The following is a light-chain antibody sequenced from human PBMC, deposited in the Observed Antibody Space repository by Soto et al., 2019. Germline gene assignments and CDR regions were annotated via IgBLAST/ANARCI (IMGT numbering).Light chain of an antibody. CDR1: QGISSY. CDR2: AAS. V-gene: IGKV1-9*01. J-gene: IGKJ1*01. CDR3: QQLNSYPQT. Sequence: DIQLTQSPSFLSASVGDRVTITCRASQGISSYLAWYQQKPGQAPKLLIYAASTLQSGVPSRFSGSGSGTEFTLTISSLQPEDFATYYCQQLNSYPQTFGQGTKVEI.